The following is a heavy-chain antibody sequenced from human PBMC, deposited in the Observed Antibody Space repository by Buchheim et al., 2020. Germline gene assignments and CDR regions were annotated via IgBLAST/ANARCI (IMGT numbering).Heavy chain of an antibody. CDR2: IRYDGSAT. Sequence: EVQLVESGGGLVQPGGSLKFSCAASGFTFSNYWMHWVRQVPGKGLVWVSRIRYDGSATGYADSVKGRFTISRDNGKNMLYLQMNSLRADDTAVYFCAKTDWLDTWGQGTL. D-gene: IGHD1-1*01. V-gene: IGHV3-74*01. J-gene: IGHJ5*02. CDR3: AKTDWLDT. CDR1: GFTFSNYW.